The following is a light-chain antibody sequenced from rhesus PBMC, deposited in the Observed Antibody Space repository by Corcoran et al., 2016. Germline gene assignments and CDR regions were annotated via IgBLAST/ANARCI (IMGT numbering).Light chain of an antibody. Sequence: ETVVTQSPATLSLSPGERATLSCRASQSVGSYLAWYQQKPGQAPRPLICGASSRATGIPDRFSGSGSGTDFTLTISSLEPEDVGVYYCQQSSNLWTFGQGTKVEIK. V-gene: IGKV3-24*04. CDR2: GAS. CDR1: QSVGSY. CDR3: QQSSNLWT. J-gene: IGKJ1*01.